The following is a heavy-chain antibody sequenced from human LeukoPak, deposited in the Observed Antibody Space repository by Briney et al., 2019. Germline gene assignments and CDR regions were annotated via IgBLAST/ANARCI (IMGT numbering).Heavy chain of an antibody. V-gene: IGHV4-59*08. Sequence: SETLSLTCTVSGGSISSYYWSWLRQPPGKGLEWIGYIYYSGSTNYNPSLKSRVTISVHTSKNQFSLKLSSVTAADTAVYYCARHVWLQPFDYWGQGTLVTVSS. CDR1: GGSISSYY. J-gene: IGHJ4*02. CDR3: ARHVWLQPFDY. D-gene: IGHD3-9*01. CDR2: IYYSGST.